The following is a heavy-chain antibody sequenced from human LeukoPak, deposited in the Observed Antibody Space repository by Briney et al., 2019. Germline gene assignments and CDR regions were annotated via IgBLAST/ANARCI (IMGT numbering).Heavy chain of an antibody. CDR1: GGSISSSSYY. J-gene: IGHJ4*02. CDR2: FYYSRST. CDR3: ARHTRVGYYDSSGYPDY. D-gene: IGHD3-22*01. Sequence: SETLSLTCTVSGGSISSSSYYWGRLRQPPGTGLEWFRCFYYSRSTYYNPSLKSPVTISVDKSQNPFSLRLGAVPAADTAVYYCARHTRVGYYDSSGYPDYWGQGTLVTVSS. V-gene: IGHV4-39*01.